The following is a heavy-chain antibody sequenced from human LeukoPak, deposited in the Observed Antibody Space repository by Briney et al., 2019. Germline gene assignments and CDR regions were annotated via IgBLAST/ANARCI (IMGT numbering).Heavy chain of an antibody. J-gene: IGHJ4*02. Sequence: PGGSLRLSCAASGFTFSSYAMSWVRQVPGKGLEWVSVISGSGDNTYYADSVKGRFTISRDNSKNMLYLQMNSLRAEDTAVYYCAKWKYSGTNPFDYWGQGTLVTVSS. CDR3: AKWKYSGTNPFDY. CDR2: ISGSGDNT. V-gene: IGHV3-23*01. CDR1: GFTFSSYA. D-gene: IGHD1-26*01.